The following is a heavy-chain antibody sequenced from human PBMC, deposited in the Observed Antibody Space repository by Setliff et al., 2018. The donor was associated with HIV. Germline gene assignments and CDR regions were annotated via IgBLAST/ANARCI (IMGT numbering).Heavy chain of an antibody. V-gene: IGHV6-1*01. CDR2: TYYRVKWYN. J-gene: IGHJ4*02. CDR1: GDSVSSNSAA. CDR3: ARVFVGSGNYYTHYFDC. Sequence: PSQTLSLTCDISGDSVSSNSAAWNWIRQSPSRGLEWLGRTYYRVKWYNDYGVSVKGRITINADTSKNQSSLQVNSVTPEDAAVYYCARVFVGSGNYYTHYFDCWGQGTLVTVS. D-gene: IGHD3-10*01.